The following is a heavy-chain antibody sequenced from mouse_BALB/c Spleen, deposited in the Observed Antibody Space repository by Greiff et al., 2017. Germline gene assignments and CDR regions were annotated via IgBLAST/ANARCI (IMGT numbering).Heavy chain of an antibody. CDR2: INPYYGST. CDR3: ARRSYGNYDYAMDY. D-gene: IGHD2-10*02. J-gene: IGHJ4*01. CDR1: GYSFTDYI. Sequence: EVQLQQTGPELVKPGASVKISCKASGYSFTDYIMLWVKQSHGKSLEWIGNINPYYGSTSYNLKFKGKATLTVDKSSSTAYMQLNSLTSEDSAVYYCARRSYGNYDYAMDYWGQGTSVTVSS. V-gene: IGHV1-39*01.